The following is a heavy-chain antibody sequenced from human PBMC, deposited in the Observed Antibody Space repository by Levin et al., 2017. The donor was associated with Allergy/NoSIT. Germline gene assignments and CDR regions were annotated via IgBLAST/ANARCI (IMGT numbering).Heavy chain of an antibody. V-gene: IGHV3-13*01. CDR3: ARGRYGNSYNYYYGMDV. CDR2: IGNAGDT. CDR1: GFTFSSYD. J-gene: IGHJ6*02. D-gene: IGHD4-23*01. Sequence: GGSLRLSCAASGFTFSSYDMHWVRQATGKGLEWVSGIGNAGDTYYPGSVKGQFTISRENAKNSLYLQMNSLRAGDTAVYYCARGRYGNSYNYYYGMDVWGQGTTVTVSS.